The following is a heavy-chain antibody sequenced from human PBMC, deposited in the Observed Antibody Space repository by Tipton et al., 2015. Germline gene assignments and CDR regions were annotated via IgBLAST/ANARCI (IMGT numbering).Heavy chain of an antibody. CDR2: IGTSGSYI. V-gene: IGHV3-21*01. Sequence: SLRLSCAASGFTFSSYEMNWVRQAPGKGLEWVSSIGTSGSYIYYADSVKGRFTISRDNAKNSLYLQMNSLRDEDTAVYYCARRSAIAARQDFDYWGQGTLVTVSS. D-gene: IGHD6-6*01. J-gene: IGHJ4*02. CDR3: ARRSAIAARQDFDY. CDR1: GFTFSSYE.